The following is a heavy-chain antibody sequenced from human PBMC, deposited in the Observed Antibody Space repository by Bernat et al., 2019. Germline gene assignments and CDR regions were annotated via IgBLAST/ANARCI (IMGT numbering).Heavy chain of an antibody. CDR1: GFTFSSFG. Sequence: QVQLVQSGGGVVLPGRSLRLSCVASGFTFSSFGMHWVRQAPGQGLEWLTIIYYDGTNKYYADSVTGRFTISRDNSRNTLYLQMNSLRVEDTAVYYCARARISRGGPYDYWGQGTLVTVSS. D-gene: IGHD2-15*01. CDR3: ARARISRGGPYDY. CDR2: IYYDGTNK. J-gene: IGHJ4*02. V-gene: IGHV3-33*01.